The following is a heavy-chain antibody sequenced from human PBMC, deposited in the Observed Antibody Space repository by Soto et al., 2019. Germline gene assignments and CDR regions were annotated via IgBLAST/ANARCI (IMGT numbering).Heavy chain of an antibody. Sequence: SETLSLTCAVSGYSISSGYYWGWIRQPPGKGLEWIGSIYHSGSTYYNPSLKSRVTISVGTSKNQFSLKLSSVTDADTAVYYCAREGWYYGSGRGYYYGMDVWGQGTTVTVSS. CDR3: AREGWYYGSGRGYYYGMDV. D-gene: IGHD3-10*01. J-gene: IGHJ6*02. V-gene: IGHV4-38-2*02. CDR1: GYSISSGYY. CDR2: IYHSGST.